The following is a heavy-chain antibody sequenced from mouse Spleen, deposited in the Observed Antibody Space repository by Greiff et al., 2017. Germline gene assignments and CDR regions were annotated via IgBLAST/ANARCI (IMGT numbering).Heavy chain of an antibody. Sequence: QVQLQQSGAELVKPGASVKMSCKASGYTFTSYWITWVKQRPGQGLEWIGDIYPGSGSTNYNEKFKSKATLTVDTSSSTAYMQLSSLTSEDSAVYYCARGGFNWALDYWGQGTTLTVSS. J-gene: IGHJ2*01. CDR2: IYPGSGST. D-gene: IGHD4-1*01. CDR3: ARGGFNWALDY. V-gene: IGHV1-55*01. CDR1: GYTFTSYW.